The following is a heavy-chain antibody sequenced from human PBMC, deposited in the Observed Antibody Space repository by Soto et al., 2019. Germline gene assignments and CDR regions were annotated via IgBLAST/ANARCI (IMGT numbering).Heavy chain of an antibody. D-gene: IGHD1-26*01. CDR2: VYRTGST. CDR3: ARGLITGSSYSGGWYYFDH. J-gene: IGHJ4*02. CDR1: GGSISTSNW. V-gene: IGHV4-4*02. Sequence: PSETLSLTCAVSGGSISTSNWWSWVRQPPGKGLEWIGEVYRTGSTNYNPSLESRLTISVDKSKNQFSLKLTSVTAADTAVYYCARGLITGSSYSGGWYYFDHWGQGTQVTVS.